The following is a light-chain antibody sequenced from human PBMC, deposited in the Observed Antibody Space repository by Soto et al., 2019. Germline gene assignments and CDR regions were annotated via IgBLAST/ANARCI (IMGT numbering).Light chain of an antibody. CDR2: GAT. CDR1: QSVSNN. CDR3: QQYNDWPYT. Sequence: EIVMTQSPATLSVSPGERATLSCRASQSVSNNLAWYQQKPGQAPRLLIYGATTRATGIPAKFSGSGFGTELPLTVSSLQSEDFAIYYCQQYNDWPYTFGQGTKLEIK. J-gene: IGKJ2*01. V-gene: IGKV3-15*01.